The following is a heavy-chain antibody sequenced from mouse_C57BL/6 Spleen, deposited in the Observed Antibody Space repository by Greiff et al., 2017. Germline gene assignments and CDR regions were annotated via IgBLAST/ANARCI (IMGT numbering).Heavy chain of an antibody. Sequence: EVQVVESGGDLVKPGGSLKLSCAASGFTFSSYGMSWVRQTPDKRLEWVATISSGGSYTYYPDSVKGRFTISRENAKNTLYLQMSSLKSEDTAMYYCARHELGFAYWGQGTLVTVSA. D-gene: IGHD4-1*01. V-gene: IGHV5-6*01. CDR1: GFTFSSYG. CDR2: ISSGGSYT. J-gene: IGHJ3*01. CDR3: ARHELGFAY.